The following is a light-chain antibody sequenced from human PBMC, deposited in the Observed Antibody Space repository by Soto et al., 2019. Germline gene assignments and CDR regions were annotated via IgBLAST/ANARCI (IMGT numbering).Light chain of an antibody. J-gene: IGKJ1*01. Sequence: EIVMTQSPATLSVSPGERVTLSCRASQSIRTNLAWYQQTPGQAPRLLIYDASARAIGVPTRFSGSGSGTEFTLTISHLQSEDFAIYYCQQYNSWPQWTFGLGTEVQI. V-gene: IGKV3-15*01. CDR2: DAS. CDR3: QQYNSWPQWT. CDR1: QSIRTN.